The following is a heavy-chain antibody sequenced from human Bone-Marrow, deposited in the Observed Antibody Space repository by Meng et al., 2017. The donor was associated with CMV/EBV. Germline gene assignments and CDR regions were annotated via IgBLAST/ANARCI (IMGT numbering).Heavy chain of an antibody. CDR2: ISSSSSYI. V-gene: IGHV3-21*01. D-gene: IGHD3-22*01. CDR1: GFTFSSYS. J-gene: IGHJ4*02. CDR3: ARENTYYYDSSGYYGPY. Sequence: GESLKISCAASGFTFSSYSMNWVRQAPGKGLEWVSSISSSSSYIYYADSVKGRFTISRDNAKNSLYLQMNSLRAEDTAVYYCARENTYYYDSSGYYGPYWGQGTRVTVSS.